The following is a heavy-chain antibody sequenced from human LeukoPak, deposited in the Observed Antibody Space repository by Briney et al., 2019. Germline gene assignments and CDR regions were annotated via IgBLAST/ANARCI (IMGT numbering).Heavy chain of an antibody. J-gene: IGHJ6*02. CDR3: ARLDEYSSSSRYYGMDV. CDR1: GGTFSSYG. Sequence: ASVKVSCKASGGTFSSYGISWVRQAPGQGLEWMGGVIPIFGTANYAQKFQGRVTITADESTSTAYMELSSLRSEDTAVYYCARLDEYSSSSRYYGMDVWGQGTTVTVSS. V-gene: IGHV1-69*01. CDR2: VIPIFGTA. D-gene: IGHD6-6*01.